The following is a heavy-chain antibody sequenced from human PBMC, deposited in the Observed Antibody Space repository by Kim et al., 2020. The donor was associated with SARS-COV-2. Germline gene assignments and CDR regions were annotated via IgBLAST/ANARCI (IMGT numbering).Heavy chain of an antibody. D-gene: IGHD5-12*01. Sequence: VKGRFTISRDNSKNTLYLQMNSLRAEDTAVYYCARDGGYSGYDDYYFDYWGQGTLVTVSS. J-gene: IGHJ4*02. V-gene: IGHV3-66*01. CDR3: ARDGGYSGYDDYYFDY.